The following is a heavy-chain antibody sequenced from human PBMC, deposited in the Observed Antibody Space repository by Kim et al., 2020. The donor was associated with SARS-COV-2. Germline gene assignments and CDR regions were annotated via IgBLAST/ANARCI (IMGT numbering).Heavy chain of an antibody. D-gene: IGHD6-13*01. CDR2: IWYDGSNK. CDR3: ARDQEAAGTHWFDP. Sequence: GGSLRLSCAASGFTFSSYGMHWVRQAPGKGLEWVAVIWYDGSNKYYADSVKGRFTISRDNSKNTLYLQMNSLRAEDTAVYYCARDQEAAGTHWFDPWGQGTLVTVSS. J-gene: IGHJ5*02. V-gene: IGHV3-33*01. CDR1: GFTFSSYG.